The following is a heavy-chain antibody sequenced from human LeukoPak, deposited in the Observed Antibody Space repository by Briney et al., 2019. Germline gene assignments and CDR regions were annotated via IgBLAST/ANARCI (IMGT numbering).Heavy chain of an antibody. CDR3: ARGGDYFNSSGSRFDY. V-gene: IGHV5-51*01. CDR2: IYVGDSDT. D-gene: IGHD3-22*01. Sequence: GESLKISCKGSGYSFTSYWIGWVRQMPGKGLEWMGIIYVGDSDTRYGPSFQGQVTISADKSMSTAYLQWSSLKASDTAMYYCARGGDYFNSSGSRFDYWGQGTLVTVSS. J-gene: IGHJ4*02. CDR1: GYSFTSYW.